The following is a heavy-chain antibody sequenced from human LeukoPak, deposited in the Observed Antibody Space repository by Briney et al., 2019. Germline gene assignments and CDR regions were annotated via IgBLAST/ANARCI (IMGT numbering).Heavy chain of an antibody. V-gene: IGHV3-23*01. Sequence: GGSLRLSCAASGFTFSNYAMSWVRQAPGKGLEWVSVISDSGGTTYYADSVKGRFTVSRDNSKNTLYLQMNSLTAEDTAVYYCAKDYRVTIRSSWYDWLDPWGQGTLVTVSS. CDR1: GFTFSNYA. D-gene: IGHD6-13*01. CDR3: AKDYRVTIRSSWYDWLDP. J-gene: IGHJ5*02. CDR2: ISDSGGTT.